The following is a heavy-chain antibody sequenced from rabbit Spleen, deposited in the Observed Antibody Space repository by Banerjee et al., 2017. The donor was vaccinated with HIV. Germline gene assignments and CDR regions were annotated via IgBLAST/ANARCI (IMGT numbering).Heavy chain of an antibody. CDR2: IDPVFGIT. V-gene: IGHV1S7*01. CDR1: GFTLSSYY. Sequence: HLKESGGGLVQPGGSLKLSCTASGFTLSSYYMIWVRQAPGKGLEWIGYIDPVFGITYYANWVNGRFSISRENAQNTVFLQMTSLTAADTATYFCARDGAGGSYFALWGQGTLVTVS. D-gene: IGHD8-1*01. CDR3: ARDGAGGSYFAL. J-gene: IGHJ3*01.